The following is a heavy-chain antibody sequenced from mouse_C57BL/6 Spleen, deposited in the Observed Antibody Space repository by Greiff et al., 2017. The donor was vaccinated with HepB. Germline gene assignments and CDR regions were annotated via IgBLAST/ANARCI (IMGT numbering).Heavy chain of an antibody. CDR3: TRILYGSSSYFDY. Sequence: VQLQQSGTVLARPGASVKMSCKTSGYTFTSYWMHWVKQRPGQGLEWIGAIYPGNSDTSYNQKFKGKAKLTAVTSASTAYMELSSLTNEDSAVYYCTRILYGSSSYFDYWGQGTTLTVSS. J-gene: IGHJ2*01. D-gene: IGHD1-1*01. CDR2: IYPGNSDT. V-gene: IGHV1-5*01. CDR1: GYTFTSYW.